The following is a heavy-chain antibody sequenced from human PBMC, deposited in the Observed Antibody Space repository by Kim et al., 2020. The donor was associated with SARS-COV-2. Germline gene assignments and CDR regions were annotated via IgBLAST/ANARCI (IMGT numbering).Heavy chain of an antibody. D-gene: IGHD3-9*01. CDR3: ARPMTTAYYTMHY. CDR2: INADSGNT. J-gene: IGHJ4*02. Sequence: ASVKVSCKASGYTFTNYGLHWVRQAPGQRLEWMGRINADSGNTKYAQKFQGRVTITGDTSASTVYMELSSLTSEDAAVYYCARPMTTAYYTMHYWGQGTLVTVSS. V-gene: IGHV1-3*01. CDR1: GYTFTNYG.